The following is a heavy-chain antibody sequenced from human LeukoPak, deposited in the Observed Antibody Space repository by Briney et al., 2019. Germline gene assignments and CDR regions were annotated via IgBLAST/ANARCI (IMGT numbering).Heavy chain of an antibody. CDR3: AKDPEGYSGYPSYFDY. V-gene: IGHV3-21*04. Sequence: GGSLRLSCAASGFTFSSYNMNWVRQAPGKGLEWVSSISSSSSYIYYADSVKGRFTISRDNAKNSLYLQMNSLRAEDTALYYCAKDPEGYSGYPSYFDYWGQGTLVTVSS. J-gene: IGHJ4*02. CDR1: GFTFSSYN. D-gene: IGHD5-12*01. CDR2: ISSSSSYI.